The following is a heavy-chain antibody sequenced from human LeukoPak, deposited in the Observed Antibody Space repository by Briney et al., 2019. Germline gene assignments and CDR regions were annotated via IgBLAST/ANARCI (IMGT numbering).Heavy chain of an antibody. CDR2: ISPTGEGT. CDR1: GFXFSNTG. CDR3: ARDAGGAWPFDY. D-gene: IGHD4-17*01. V-gene: IGHV3-23*01. Sequence: GGSLRLSCAASGFXFSNTGITWVRQAPGRGLEWVSTISPTGEGTHYADSVKGRFTISRDNSKNTLSLEMNSLRADDTATYYCARDAGGAWPFDYWGQGTRVIVSS. J-gene: IGHJ4*02.